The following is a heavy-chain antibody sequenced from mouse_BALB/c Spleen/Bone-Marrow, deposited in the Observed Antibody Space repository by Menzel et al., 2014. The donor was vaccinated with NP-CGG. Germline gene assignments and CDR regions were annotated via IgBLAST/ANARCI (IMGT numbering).Heavy chain of an antibody. CDR3: SRKGAMITHYYAMDY. D-gene: IGHD2-4*01. CDR2: IRNGSSTI. J-gene: IGHJ4*01. Sequence: ESGGGLGQPGGSRKLSCAASGFTFSSFGMQWVRQAPEKGLGGVAYIRNGSSTIYYADTVKGRFTISRDNPKNTLFLQMTSLRSEDSAMYYCSRKGAMITHYYAMDYWGQGTSVTVSS. CDR1: GFTFSSFG. V-gene: IGHV5-17*02.